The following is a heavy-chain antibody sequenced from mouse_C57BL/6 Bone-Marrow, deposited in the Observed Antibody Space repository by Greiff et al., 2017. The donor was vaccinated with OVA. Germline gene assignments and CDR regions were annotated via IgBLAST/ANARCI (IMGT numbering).Heavy chain of an antibody. CDR1: GYTFTDYY. J-gene: IGHJ4*01. V-gene: IGHV1-26*01. D-gene: IGHD3-2*02. Sequence: VQLQQSGPELVKPGASVKISCKASGYTFTDYYMNWVKQSHGKSLEWIGDINPNNGGTSYNQKFKGKATLTVDKSSSTAYMELRSLTSEDSAVYYCARRIYSSGYVMDYWGQGTSVTVSS. CDR3: ARRIYSSGYVMDY. CDR2: INPNNGGT.